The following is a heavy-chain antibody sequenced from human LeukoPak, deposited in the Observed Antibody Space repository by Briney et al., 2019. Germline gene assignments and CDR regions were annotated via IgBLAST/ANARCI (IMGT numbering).Heavy chain of an antibody. V-gene: IGHV1-18*01. CDR3: ARDLAVAGTKDY. CDR2: ISAYNGNT. J-gene: IGHJ4*02. D-gene: IGHD6-19*01. Sequence: ASVKASCKASGYTFTSYGISWVRQAPGQGLEWMGWISAYNGNTNYAQKLQGRVTMTTDTSTSTAYMELRSLRSDDTAVYYCARDLAVAGTKDYWGQGTLVTVSS. CDR1: GYTFTSYG.